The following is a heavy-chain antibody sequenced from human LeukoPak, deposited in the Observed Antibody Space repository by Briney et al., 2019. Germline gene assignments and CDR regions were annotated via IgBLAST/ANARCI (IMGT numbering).Heavy chain of an antibody. V-gene: IGHV1-2*02. Sequence: ASVKVSCKASGYTFPGYYMHWVRQAPGQGLEWMGWINPNSGGTNYAQKFQGRVTKTRDTSISTAYMELSRLRSDDTAVYYCARAAYRWNYDYWGQGTLVTVSS. CDR3: ARAAYRWNYDY. J-gene: IGHJ4*02. CDR2: INPNSGGT. CDR1: GYTFPGYY. D-gene: IGHD1-7*01.